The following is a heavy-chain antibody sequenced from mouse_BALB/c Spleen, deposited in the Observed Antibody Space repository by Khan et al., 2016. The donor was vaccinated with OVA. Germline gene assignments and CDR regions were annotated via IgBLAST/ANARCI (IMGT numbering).Heavy chain of an antibody. CDR3: ARDDCSPWFTY. V-gene: IGHV14-1*02. J-gene: IGHJ3*01. CDR1: GFNIKDYY. D-gene: IGHD2-4*01. CDR2: IDPENGNT. Sequence: IQLVQSGAELVRPGALVNLSCTVSGFNIKDYYMHWVKQRPEQGLEWIGWIDPENGNTIYDPKFQGKASITSDTSSNTAYLRLSSLTSEDTAVYYCARDDCSPWFTYWGQGTMVTVSA.